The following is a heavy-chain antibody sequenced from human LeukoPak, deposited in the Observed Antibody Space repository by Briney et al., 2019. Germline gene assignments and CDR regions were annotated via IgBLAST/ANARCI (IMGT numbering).Heavy chain of an antibody. D-gene: IGHD3-9*01. CDR1: GGSISSSSYY. CDR3: ARGVDILTGYYIGTNWFAP. Sequence: PSETLSLTCSVSGGSISSSSYYWGWIRQPPGKGLEWIGSIYSSGSTYYNPSLKSRVTISIDTSKNHFSLKLSSVTAADTAVYYCARGVDILTGYYIGTNWFAPWGQGTLVTVSS. V-gene: IGHV4-39*07. J-gene: IGHJ5*02. CDR2: IYSSGST.